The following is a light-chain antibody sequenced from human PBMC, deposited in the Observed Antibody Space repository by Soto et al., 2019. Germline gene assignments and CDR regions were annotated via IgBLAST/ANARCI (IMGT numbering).Light chain of an antibody. CDR2: AAS. V-gene: IGKV1-12*01. CDR3: KQSKSFPLT. CDR1: QPINRW. Sequence: DIQMTQSPSPLSASVGDRVTIICRASQPINRWLAWYQQKPGKAPKLLIYAASSLHTGVPLRFSGSGSGTDFSLTISSLQPEDFATYYCKQSKSFPLTFGGGTKVDIK. J-gene: IGKJ4*01.